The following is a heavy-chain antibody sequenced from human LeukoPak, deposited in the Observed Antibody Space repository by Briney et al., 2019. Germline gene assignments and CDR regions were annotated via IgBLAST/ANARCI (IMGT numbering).Heavy chain of an antibody. D-gene: IGHD6-19*01. CDR1: GGSISSGDYF. J-gene: IGHJ4*02. CDR2: IYHSGSA. V-gene: IGHV4-30-4*01. CDR3: ASGWYDYFDY. Sequence: PSQTLSLTCNVSGGSISSGDYFWSWIRQPPGKGLQWIGYIYHSGSAYYSPSLKSRVTISVDMSKNQFSLKLSSVTAADTAVYYCASGWYDYFDYWGQGTLVTVSS.